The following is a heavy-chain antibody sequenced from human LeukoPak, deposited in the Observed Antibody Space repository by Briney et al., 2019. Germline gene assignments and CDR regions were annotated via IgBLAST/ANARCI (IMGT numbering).Heavy chain of an antibody. V-gene: IGHV1-69*05. Sequence: SVKVSCKASGGTFSSYAISWVRQAPGQGLEWMGGIIPIFGTANYAQKFQGRVTITTDESTSTAYMELSSLRSEDTAVYYCARVLASRNYYYYYYMDVWAKGPRSPSP. CDR1: GGTFSSYA. CDR2: IIPIFGTA. J-gene: IGHJ6*03. CDR3: ARVLASRNYYYYYYMDV. D-gene: IGHD2-15*01.